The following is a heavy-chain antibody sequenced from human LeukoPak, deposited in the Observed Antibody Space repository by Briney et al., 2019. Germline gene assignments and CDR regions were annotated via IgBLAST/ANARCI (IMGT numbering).Heavy chain of an antibody. J-gene: IGHJ6*02. D-gene: IGHD3-22*01. V-gene: IGHV4-31*03. CDR3: YRDIDYDSRGIESLGMDV. Sequence: SETLSLTCTVSGGSISSGGYYWSWIRQHPGKGLEWIGYIYYSGSTYYNPSLKSRVTISVDTSKNQFSLKLSSVTAADTAVYYWYRDIDYDSRGIESLGMDVWGQGTTVTVSS. CDR2: IYYSGST. CDR1: GGSISSGGYY.